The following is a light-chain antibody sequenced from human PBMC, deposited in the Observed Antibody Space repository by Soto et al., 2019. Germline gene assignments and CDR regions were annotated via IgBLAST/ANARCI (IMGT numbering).Light chain of an antibody. CDR1: SSDIGGHDF. Sequence: QSALTQPASVSGSPGQSITISCTGTSSDIGGHDFLSWYQQHPGKAPNLIICEVNNRPSGVSNRFSASKSGYTASLTISGLQTEDGADYYCMSYRSGDTLVFGTGTKVTVL. CDR3: MSYRSGDTLV. V-gene: IGLV2-14*01. J-gene: IGLJ1*01. CDR2: EVN.